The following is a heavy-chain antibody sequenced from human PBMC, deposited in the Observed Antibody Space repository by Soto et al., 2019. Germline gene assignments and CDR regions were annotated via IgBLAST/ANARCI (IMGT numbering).Heavy chain of an antibody. V-gene: IGHV3-23*01. J-gene: IGHJ6*04. CDR2: IGGIGQYT. CDR3: EKAGTTNIYGMED. Sequence: LMVSCAASGLTFSNWARNVVRHAPGKGLEWVSIIGGIGQYTFYADSVRGRFTFSRDNSKNMIYLEMNNLRAEDTAVYFCEKAGTTNIYGMEDRGKGHPVTVS. CDR1: GLTFSNWA. D-gene: IGHD2-2*01.